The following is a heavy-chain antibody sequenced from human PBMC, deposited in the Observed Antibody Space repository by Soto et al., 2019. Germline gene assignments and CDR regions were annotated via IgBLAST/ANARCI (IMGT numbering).Heavy chain of an antibody. V-gene: IGHV3-23*01. J-gene: IGHJ4*02. CDR1: GFSFSTYG. CDR3: AKWNGYGDY. Sequence: EVQLLESGVGLVQPGGSLRLSCAVSGFSFSTYGVTWVRQAPGKGLEWVSGVSGGSGVTHYADSVKGRFTITGDNSKNTVYLHMNSLRVEDTAVYYCAKWNGYGDYWGQGTLVTVSS. CDR2: VSGGSGVT. D-gene: IGHD1-1*01.